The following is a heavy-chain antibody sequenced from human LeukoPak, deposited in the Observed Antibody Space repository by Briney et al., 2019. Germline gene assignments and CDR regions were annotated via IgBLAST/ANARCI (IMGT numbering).Heavy chain of an antibody. CDR2: MNPNSGNT. CDR3: ARGLPFSKGSCYTS. J-gene: IGHJ5*02. D-gene: IGHD2-2*02. V-gene: IGHV1-8*01. CDR1: GYTFTSYD. Sequence: ASVKVSCKASGYTFTSYDINWVRQATGQGLEWMGWMNPNSGNTGYAQKFQGRVTMTRNTSISIAYMELSSLRSEDTAVYYCARGLPFSKGSCYTSWGQGTLVTVSS.